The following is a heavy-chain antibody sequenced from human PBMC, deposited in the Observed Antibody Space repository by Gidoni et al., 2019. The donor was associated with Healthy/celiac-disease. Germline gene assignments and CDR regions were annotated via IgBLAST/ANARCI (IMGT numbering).Heavy chain of an antibody. D-gene: IGHD3-16*02. J-gene: IGHJ6*02. CDR1: GFTFSCYS. V-gene: IGHV3-21*01. CDR3: AREGYDYVWGSYRSGYYYGMDV. Sequence: EVQLVESGGGLVKPGGSLRLSCAASGFTFSCYSMNWVRQAPGKGLEWVSSISSSSSYIYYADSVKGRFTISRDNAKNSLYLQMNSLRAEDTAVYYCAREGYDYVWGSYRSGYYYGMDVWGQGTTVTVSS. CDR2: ISSSSSYI.